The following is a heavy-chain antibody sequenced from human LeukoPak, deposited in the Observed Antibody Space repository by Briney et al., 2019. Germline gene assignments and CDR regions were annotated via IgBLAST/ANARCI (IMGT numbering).Heavy chain of an antibody. V-gene: IGHV3-11*01. J-gene: IGHJ5*02. CDR2: ISSSGSTI. CDR3: AITASGYGSEPSWFDP. Sequence: GGSLRPSCAASGFTFSDYYMSWIRQAPGKGLEWVSNISSSGSTIYYADSVKGRFTISRDNAKNSLYLQMNSLRAEDTAVYYCAITASGYGSEPSWFDPWGQGTLVTVSS. D-gene: IGHD5-12*01. CDR1: GFTFSDYY.